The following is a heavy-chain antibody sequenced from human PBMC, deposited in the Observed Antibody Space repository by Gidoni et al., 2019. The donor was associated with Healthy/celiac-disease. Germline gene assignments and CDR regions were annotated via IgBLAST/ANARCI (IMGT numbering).Heavy chain of an antibody. CDR1: GFTFRRYS. D-gene: IGHD6-19*01. CDR3: ARDIAVAGWPYYYYGMDV. CDR2: ISSSSSTI. J-gene: IGHJ6*02. V-gene: IGHV3-48*02. Sequence: EVQLVESGGGLVQPGGSLRLYCAASGFTFRRYSMNWVRRAPGKGLEWVAYISSSSSTIYYADSVKGRFTISRDNAKNSLYLQMNSLRDEDTAVYYCARDIAVAGWPYYYYGMDVWGQGTTVTVSS.